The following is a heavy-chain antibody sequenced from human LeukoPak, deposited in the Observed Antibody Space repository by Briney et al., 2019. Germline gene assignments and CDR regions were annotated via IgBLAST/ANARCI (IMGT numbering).Heavy chain of an antibody. CDR1: GGSISSYY. J-gene: IGHJ3*02. CDR3: ARDDSSGSWGAFDI. Sequence: SETLSLTCTVSGGSISSYYWSWIRQPPGKGLEWIGYIYTSGSTNYNPSLKSRVTISVDTSKNQFSLKLSSVTAADTAVYYCARDDSSGSWGAFDIWGQGTMVTVSS. D-gene: IGHD3-22*01. V-gene: IGHV4-4*09. CDR2: IYTSGST.